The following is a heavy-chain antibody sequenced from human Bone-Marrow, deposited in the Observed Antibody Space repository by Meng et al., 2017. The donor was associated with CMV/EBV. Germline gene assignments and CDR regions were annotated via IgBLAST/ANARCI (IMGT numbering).Heavy chain of an antibody. J-gene: IGHJ6*02. D-gene: IGHD6-6*01. CDR1: GFTVSSNY. V-gene: IGHV3-74*01. CDR3: ASSSSSAPYYYYGMDV. CDR2: INSDGSST. Sequence: GGSLRLSCAASGFTVSSNYMSWVRQAPGKGLVWVSRINSDGSSTSYADSVKGRFTISRDNAKNALYLQMNSLRAEDTAVYYCASSSSSAPYYYYGMDVWGQGTTVTVSS.